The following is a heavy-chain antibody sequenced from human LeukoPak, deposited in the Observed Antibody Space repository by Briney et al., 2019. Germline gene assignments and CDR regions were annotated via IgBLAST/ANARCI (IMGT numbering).Heavy chain of an antibody. V-gene: IGHV3-53*01. CDR2: IYSGGST. Sequence: GGSLRLSCAASGFTVSSNYMSWVRQAPGKGLEWVSVIYSGGSTYYADSVRGRFTISRDNSKSTLYLQMNSLRAEDTAVYYCAKSYNGYESKPDYWGQGTLVTVSS. CDR3: AKSYNGYESKPDY. D-gene: IGHD5-12*01. J-gene: IGHJ4*02. CDR1: GFTVSSNY.